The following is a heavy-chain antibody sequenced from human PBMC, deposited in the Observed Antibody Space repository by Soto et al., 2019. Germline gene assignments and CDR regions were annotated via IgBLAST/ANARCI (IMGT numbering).Heavy chain of an antibody. V-gene: IGHV4-30-4*01. D-gene: IGHD6-6*01. CDR2: IYHSGST. CDR1: GGSISSGDYY. J-gene: IGHJ5*02. CDR3: ARERPDGARLDP. Sequence: QVQLQESGPGLVKPSQTLSLTCTVSGGSISSGDYYWSWIRQPPGKGLEWIGYIYHSGSTYYNPSRKSRVTTSVDTSKTQSSLKLSSVTAADTAVYYCARERPDGARLDPWGQGTLVTVSS.